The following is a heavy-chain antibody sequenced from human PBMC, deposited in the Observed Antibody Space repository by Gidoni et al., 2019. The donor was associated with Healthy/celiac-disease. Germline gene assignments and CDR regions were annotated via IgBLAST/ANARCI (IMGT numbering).Heavy chain of an antibody. J-gene: IGHJ2*01. V-gene: IGHV4-31*03. CDR1: GGSISSGGYY. Sequence: QVQLQESGPGLVKPSQTLSLTGTVSGGSISSGGYYWSWIRQHPGKGLEWIGYIYYSGSTYYNPSLKSRVTISVDTSKNQFSLKLSSVTAADTAVYYCARTGVAAAGPRAGSPYWYFDLWGRGTLVTVSS. D-gene: IGHD6-13*01. CDR2: IYYSGST. CDR3: ARTGVAAAGPRAGSPYWYFDL.